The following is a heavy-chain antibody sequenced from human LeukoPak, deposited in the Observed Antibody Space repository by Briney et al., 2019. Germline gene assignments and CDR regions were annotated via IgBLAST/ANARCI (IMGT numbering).Heavy chain of an antibody. J-gene: IGHJ4*02. CDR1: GFTFSSYE. CDR3: AREVAYTGYDFGLDY. Sequence: HPGGPLRLSCAASGFTFSSYEMNWVRQAPGKGLEWVSYISSSGSTIYYADSVKGRFTISRDNAKNSLFLQMNSLRAEDTSIYYCAREVAYTGYDFGLDYWGQGTLVTVSS. V-gene: IGHV3-48*03. D-gene: IGHD5-12*01. CDR2: ISSSGSTI.